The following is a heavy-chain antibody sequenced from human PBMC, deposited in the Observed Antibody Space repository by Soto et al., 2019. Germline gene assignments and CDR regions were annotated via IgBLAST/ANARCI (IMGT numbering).Heavy chain of an antibody. Sequence: EVQLVESGGGLVQPGRSLRLSCAASGFTFDDYAMHWVRQAPGKGLEWVSGISWNSGSIGYADSVKGRFTISRDNAKNSLYLQMNSLRAEDTALYYCAKDRRGYGSGSYYDYWGQGTLVTVSS. J-gene: IGHJ4*02. V-gene: IGHV3-9*01. D-gene: IGHD3-10*01. CDR2: ISWNSGSI. CDR3: AKDRRGYGSGSYYDY. CDR1: GFTFDDYA.